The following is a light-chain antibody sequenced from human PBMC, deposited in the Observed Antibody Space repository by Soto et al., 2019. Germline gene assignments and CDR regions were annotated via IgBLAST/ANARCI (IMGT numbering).Light chain of an antibody. Sequence: QSVLTQPASVSGSPGQSITISCTGTSSDVGGYNYVPWYQQHPGKAPKLMIYEVSNRPSGVSNRFSGSKSGNTASLTISGLQAEDEADYYCSSYTSSSTVVFGGGTKVTV. CDR2: EVS. CDR3: SSYTSSSTVV. CDR1: SSDVGGYNY. J-gene: IGLJ2*01. V-gene: IGLV2-14*01.